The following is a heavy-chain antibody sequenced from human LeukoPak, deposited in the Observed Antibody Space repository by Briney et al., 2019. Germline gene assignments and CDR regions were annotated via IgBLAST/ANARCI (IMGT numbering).Heavy chain of an antibody. J-gene: IGHJ4*02. V-gene: IGHV3-30*14. D-gene: IGHD6-19*01. CDR1: GFTFSSYA. Sequence: PGGSLRLSCAASGFTFSSYAMHWVRQAPGKGLEWVAVISYDGSNKYYADSVKGRFTISRDNPKNTLYLQMNSLRAEDTAVYYCARGATDSSGWFPNFDYWGQGTLVTVSS. CDR2: ISYDGSNK. CDR3: ARGATDSSGWFPNFDY.